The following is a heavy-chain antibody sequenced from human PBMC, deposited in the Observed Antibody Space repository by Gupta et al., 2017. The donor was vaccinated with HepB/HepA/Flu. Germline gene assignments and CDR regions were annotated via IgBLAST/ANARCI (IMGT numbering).Heavy chain of an antibody. CDR1: GFTFRNYW. CDR3: AAWGVTNY. D-gene: IGHD3-16*01. CDR2: IKPDGSGK. V-gene: IGHV3-7*01. J-gene: IGHJ4*02. Sequence: EVHLVESGVGLLQPGGSLSLPFAPSGFTFRNYWMNWVRQTPEKGLEWVANIKPDGSGKSDVDSVKGRFTVSRDNAKNSLWLQMNSLTAEDTAVYYCAAWGVTNYWGQGNLVTVSS.